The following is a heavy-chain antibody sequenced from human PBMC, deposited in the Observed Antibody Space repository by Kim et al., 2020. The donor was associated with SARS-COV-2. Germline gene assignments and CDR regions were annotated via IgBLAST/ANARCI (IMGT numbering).Heavy chain of an antibody. V-gene: IGHV4-34*01. Sequence: SETLSLTCAVYGGSFSGYYWSWIRQPPGKGLEWIGEINHSGSTNYNPSLKSRVTISVDTSKNQFSLKMSSVTAADTAVYYCARTVVLRYGSGSSPYYYGMDVWRQGTTVTVSS. J-gene: IGHJ6*02. CDR3: ARTVVLRYGSGSSPYYYGMDV. D-gene: IGHD3-10*01. CDR2: INHSGST. CDR1: GGSFSGYY.